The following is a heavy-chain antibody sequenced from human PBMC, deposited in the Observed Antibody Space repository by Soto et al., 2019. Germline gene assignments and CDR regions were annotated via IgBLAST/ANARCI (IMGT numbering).Heavy chain of an antibody. CDR3: ARMATFGSLNWFDP. CDR2: MNPGSGDT. CDR1: GYSFTNNY. V-gene: IGHV1-8*01. Sequence: ASVKVSCKASGYSFTNNYVSWVRQATGQGLEWMGWMNPGSGDTGYAQKFRGRVTMTRDISIATAYMELSSLRSDDTAIYYCARMATFGSLNWFDPWGQGTQVTVSS. D-gene: IGHD3-16*01. J-gene: IGHJ5*02.